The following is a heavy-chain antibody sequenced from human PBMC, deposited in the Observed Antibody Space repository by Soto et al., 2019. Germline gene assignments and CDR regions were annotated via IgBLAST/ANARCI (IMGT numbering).Heavy chain of an antibody. CDR3: VRNPTSPRRFDS. Sequence: XATLSLTCTVSGGSFSGGRYYWSWIRQPPGKGLEWIGYIYYSGLTNYSPSLKSRVAISIDTSKNQFSLILSSVTAADTAVYYCVRNPTSPRRFDSWGQGTLVTVSS. J-gene: IGHJ5*01. CDR1: GGSFSGGRYY. D-gene: IGHD6-6*01. V-gene: IGHV4-61*01. CDR2: IYYSGLT.